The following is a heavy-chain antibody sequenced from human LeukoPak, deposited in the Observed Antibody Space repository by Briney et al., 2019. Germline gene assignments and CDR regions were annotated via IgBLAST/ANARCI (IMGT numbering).Heavy chain of an antibody. V-gene: IGHV3-53*01. Sequence: GGSLRLSWAASGLSVSNTYMSWVRQAPGKGLEWVSIIYSGGNTYYADPVKGRFTISRDNSKNTLYLQMNRLRPEDTAVYYCARGTVTAPDYWGQGTLVTVSS. CDR1: GLSVSNTY. CDR2: IYSGGNT. CDR3: ARGTVTAPDY. J-gene: IGHJ4*02. D-gene: IGHD2-21*02.